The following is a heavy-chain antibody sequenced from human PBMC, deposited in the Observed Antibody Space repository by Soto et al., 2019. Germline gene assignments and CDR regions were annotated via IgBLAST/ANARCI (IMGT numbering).Heavy chain of an antibody. CDR3: AKVVELHLVRLAFDI. CDR1: GFTFSSYG. V-gene: IGHV3-30*18. Sequence: QVQLVESGGGVVQPGRSLRLSCAASGFTFSSYGMHWVRQAPGKGLEWVAAISYDGSNKNYVDSVKGRFTISRDNSKNTLYLEMNSLKAEDTAVYYCAKVVELHLVRLAFDIWGQGTLVTVSS. J-gene: IGHJ3*02. CDR2: ISYDGSNK. D-gene: IGHD1-1*01.